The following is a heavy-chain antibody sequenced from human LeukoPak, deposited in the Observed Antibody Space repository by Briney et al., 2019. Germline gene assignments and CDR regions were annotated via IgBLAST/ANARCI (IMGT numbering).Heavy chain of an antibody. D-gene: IGHD5-18*01. CDR2: IYYSGGT. CDR1: GGSISSSSYY. J-gene: IGHJ4*02. Sequence: SETLSLTCTVSGGSISSSSYYWGWIRQPPGKGLEWIGSIYYSGGTYYNPSLKSRVTISVDTSKNQFSLKLSSVTAADTAVYYCARDRDSYGPLTYFDYWGQGTLVTVSS. CDR3: ARDRDSYGPLTYFDY. V-gene: IGHV4-39*07.